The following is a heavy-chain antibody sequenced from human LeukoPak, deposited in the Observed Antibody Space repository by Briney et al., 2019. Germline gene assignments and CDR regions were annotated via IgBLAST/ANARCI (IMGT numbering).Heavy chain of an antibody. CDR3: ARDGHSSSWYSTWFDP. CDR2: IIPIFGTA. Sequence: ASVKVSCKASGGTFSSYAISWVRQAPGQGLEWMGGIIPIFGTANYAQKFQGRVTITADESTSTAYMELSSLRSEDTAVYYCARDGHSSSWYSTWFDPWGQGTLVTVSS. CDR1: GGTFSSYA. D-gene: IGHD6-13*01. V-gene: IGHV1-69*13. J-gene: IGHJ5*02.